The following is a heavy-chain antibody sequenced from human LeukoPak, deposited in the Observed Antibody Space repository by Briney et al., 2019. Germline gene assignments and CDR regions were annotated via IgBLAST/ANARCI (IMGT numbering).Heavy chain of an antibody. V-gene: IGHV1-2*02. D-gene: IGHD2-2*01. CDR3: ARRCSSTSCYGVLGY. CDR2: INPNSGGT. Sequence: ASVKVSCKASGYTFTDYYMHWVRQAPGQGLEWMGWINPNSGGTNYAQKFQGRVTMTRDTSISTAYMELSRLRSDDTAVYYCARRCSSTSCYGVLGYWGQGTLVTVSS. CDR1: GYTFTDYY. J-gene: IGHJ4*02.